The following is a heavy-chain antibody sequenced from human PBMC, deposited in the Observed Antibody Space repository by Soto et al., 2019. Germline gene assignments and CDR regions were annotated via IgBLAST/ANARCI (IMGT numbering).Heavy chain of an antibody. Sequence: GGSLRLSCAASGFSFSTYSMNWVRQAPGKGLEWVSFISSSGDTIHYADSVKGRFTVSRDNAKNSLYLQMNSLRDEDTAVYYCARVFYDSSGYYYVAFDIWGQGTMVTVSS. V-gene: IGHV3-48*02. CDR3: ARVFYDSSGYYYVAFDI. J-gene: IGHJ3*02. CDR2: ISSSGDTI. CDR1: GFSFSTYS. D-gene: IGHD3-22*01.